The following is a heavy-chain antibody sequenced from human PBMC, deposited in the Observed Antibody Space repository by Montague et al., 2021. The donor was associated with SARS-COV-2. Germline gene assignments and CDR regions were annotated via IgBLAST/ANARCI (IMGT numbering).Heavy chain of an antibody. J-gene: IGHJ4*02. CDR3: AHRLARHYDTSAYLWCPFDY. CDR2: IYRGDDK. D-gene: IGHD3-22*01. Sequence: PALVKPTQTLTLTCTFSGFSLSTNGVGVGWIRQPPGKALEWLALIYRGDDKRYSPSLKSRLTITKDTSKNQVVLTMTNMDPVDTATYYCAHRLARHYDTSAYLWCPFDYWGQGTLVTVSS. V-gene: IGHV2-5*02. CDR1: GFSLSTNGVG.